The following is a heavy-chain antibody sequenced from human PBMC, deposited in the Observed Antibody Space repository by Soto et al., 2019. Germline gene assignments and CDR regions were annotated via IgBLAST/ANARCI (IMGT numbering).Heavy chain of an antibody. J-gene: IGHJ4*02. Sequence: QVQLVQSGAEVKRPGSSVKVSCKASGDTFSFYSINWVRQAPGLGLEWMGRVNPILSLSNYAQRFQGRVKMTADKSTSTAYMVLRILTYEDTAIFYCATSYGSGYLAFDYWGQGAQVIVSS. CDR3: ATSYGSGYLAFDY. V-gene: IGHV1-69*02. CDR2: VNPILSLS. D-gene: IGHD3-10*01. CDR1: GDTFSFYS.